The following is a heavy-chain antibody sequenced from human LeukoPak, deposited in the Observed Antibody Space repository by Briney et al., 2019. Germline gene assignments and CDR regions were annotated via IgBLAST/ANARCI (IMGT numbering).Heavy chain of an antibody. Sequence: ASVKVSCKASGYTFSDYDITWVRQTPGQGLEWMGWISAYNGDTNYVQKLQGRVTMTTDTSTTTAYMELRSLRSDDTAVYYCAREGTVSKGRPNDFWGQGTLVTVS. CDR1: GYTFSDYD. D-gene: IGHD3-10*01. V-gene: IGHV1-18*01. CDR3: AREGTVSKGRPNDF. CDR2: ISAYNGDT. J-gene: IGHJ4*02.